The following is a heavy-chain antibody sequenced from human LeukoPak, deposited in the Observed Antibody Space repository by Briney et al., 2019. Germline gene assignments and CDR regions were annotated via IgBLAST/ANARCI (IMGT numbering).Heavy chain of an antibody. CDR1: GFTFDDYA. Sequence: GGSLRLSCAASGFTFDDYAMHWVRQGPGKGLEWVSYISWDGSTTYHADSVKGRFTISRDNSKTSLDLQMNSLRTEDTALYYCAKAPTPTGSYMHYWGQGTLVTVSS. J-gene: IGHJ4*02. D-gene: IGHD3-9*01. CDR3: AKAPTPTGSYMHY. V-gene: IGHV3-43*02. CDR2: ISWDGSTT.